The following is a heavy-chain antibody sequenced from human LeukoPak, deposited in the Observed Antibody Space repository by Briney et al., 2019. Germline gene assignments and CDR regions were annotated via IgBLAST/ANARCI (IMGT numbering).Heavy chain of an antibody. V-gene: IGHV1-18*01. CDR3: ARVGHRYYDFWSGYRQYYFDY. CDR2: ISAYNGNT. D-gene: IGHD3-3*01. Sequence: ASVKVSCKASGYTFTSYGISWVRQAPGQGLEWMGWISAYNGNTNYAQKLQGRVTMTTDTSTSTAYMELRILRSDDTAVYYCARVGHRYYDFWSGYRQYYFDYWGQGTLVTVSS. J-gene: IGHJ4*02. CDR1: GYTFTSYG.